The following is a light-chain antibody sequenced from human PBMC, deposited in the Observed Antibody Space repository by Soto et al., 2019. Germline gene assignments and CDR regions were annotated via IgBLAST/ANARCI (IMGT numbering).Light chain of an antibody. J-gene: IGKJ4*01. CDR2: AAS. Sequence: DIQMTQYTSSLSASVGDRVTSACRASQGIRSGLGWYQQKPGKAPKRLIDAASSLQSGVPSRFSGSGSGTEFTLTISSLQPEDFATYYCLQHNTYPLTFGGGTNVDI. V-gene: IGKV1-17*01. CDR1: QGIRSG. CDR3: LQHNTYPLT.